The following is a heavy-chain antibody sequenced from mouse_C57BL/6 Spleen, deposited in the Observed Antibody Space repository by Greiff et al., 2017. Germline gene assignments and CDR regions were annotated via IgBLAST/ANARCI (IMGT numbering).Heavy chain of an antibody. V-gene: IGHV1-55*01. D-gene: IGHD1-1*01. Sequence: QVQLQQPGAELVKPGASVKMSCKASGYTFTSYWITWVKQRPGQGLEWIGDIYPGSGSTNYNEKFKSKATLTVDTSSSTAYMQLSSLTSEDSAVYYCARNYYGSSYACYFDYWGQGTTLTVSS. CDR3: ARNYYGSSYACYFDY. CDR1: GYTFTSYW. J-gene: IGHJ2*01. CDR2: IYPGSGST.